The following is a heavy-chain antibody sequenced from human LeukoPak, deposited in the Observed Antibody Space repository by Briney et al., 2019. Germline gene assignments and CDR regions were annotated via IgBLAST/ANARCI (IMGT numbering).Heavy chain of an antibody. CDR1: GYSFTSYW. J-gene: IGHJ4*02. CDR3: PRLGVTIFGVADSPDY. V-gene: IGHV5-51*01. D-gene: IGHD3-3*01. Sequence: GESLKISCKGSGYSFTSYWIGWVRQMPGKGLEWMGIIYPGDSDTRYSPSFQGQVTISADKSISTAYLQWSSLKASDTAMYYCPRLGVTIFGVADSPDYWGQGTLVTVSS. CDR2: IYPGDSDT.